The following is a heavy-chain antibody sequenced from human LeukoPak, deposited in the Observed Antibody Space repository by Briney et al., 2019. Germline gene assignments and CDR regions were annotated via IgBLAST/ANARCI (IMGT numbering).Heavy chain of an antibody. J-gene: IGHJ4*02. CDR2: IYHSGST. Sequence: SQTLSLTCTVSGGSISSGGYYWSWIRQPPGKGLEWIGYIYHSGSTYYNPSLKSRVTISVDTSKNQFSLKLSSVTAADTAVYYCAREGGYYFDYWGQGTLVTVSS. CDR1: GGSISSGGYY. CDR3: AREGGYYFDY. D-gene: IGHD3-16*01. V-gene: IGHV4-30-2*01.